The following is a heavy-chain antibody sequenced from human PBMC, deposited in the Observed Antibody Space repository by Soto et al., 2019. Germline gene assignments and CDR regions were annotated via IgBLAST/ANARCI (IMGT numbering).Heavy chain of an antibody. CDR3: ARDSGMYYYDSRGYEWFDP. J-gene: IGHJ5*02. V-gene: IGHV3-30-3*01. CDR2: ISYDGSNK. Sequence: QVQLVESGGGVVQPGRSLRLSCAASGFTFSSYAMHWVRQAPGKGLEWVAVISYDGSNKYYADSVKGRFTISRDNSKNTLYLQMNSLRAEDTAVYYCARDSGMYYYDSRGYEWFDPWGQGTRVTVSS. D-gene: IGHD3-22*01. CDR1: GFTFSSYA.